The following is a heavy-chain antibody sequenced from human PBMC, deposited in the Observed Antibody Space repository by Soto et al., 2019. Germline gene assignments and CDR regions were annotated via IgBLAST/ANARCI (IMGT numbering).Heavy chain of an antibody. CDR2: TYYSGIT. Sequence: TLSLTCTVSGGSIGSGGYYWSGIRQHTGNGLEWIGYTYYSGITYYHPSLKSRVTISVDTSKNQFSLKLSSVTAADTAVYYCARSPGYYFDYWGQGTLVTVSS. CDR1: GGSIGSGGYY. V-gene: IGHV4-31*03. CDR3: ARSPGYYFDY. J-gene: IGHJ4*02.